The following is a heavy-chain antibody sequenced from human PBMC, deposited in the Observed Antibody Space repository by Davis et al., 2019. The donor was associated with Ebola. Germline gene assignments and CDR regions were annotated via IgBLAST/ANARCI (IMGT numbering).Heavy chain of an antibody. CDR2: ISSDSDYI. CDR1: GFTFSSYS. CDR3: AKGQGDTVFGVVYQYDQ. D-gene: IGHD3-3*01. J-gene: IGHJ4*02. V-gene: IGHV3-21*04. Sequence: GESLKISCAASGFTFSSYSMSWVRQAPGKGLEWVSSISSDSDYIYYADSAKGRFTISRDNAKNSLYLQMNSLRAEDTAVYYCAKGQGDTVFGVVYQYDQWGQGTLVTVSS.